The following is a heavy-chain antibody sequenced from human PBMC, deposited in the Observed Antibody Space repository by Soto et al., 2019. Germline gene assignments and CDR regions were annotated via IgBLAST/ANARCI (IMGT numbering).Heavy chain of an antibody. CDR2: IRNKANSYTT. CDR1: GFTFSDHY. J-gene: IGHJ4*02. V-gene: IGHV3-72*01. CDR3: ASAWFGERKSFDY. Sequence: EVQLVESGGGLVQPRGSLRLSCAASGFTFSDHYMEWVRQAPGKGLEWVGRIRNKANSYTTEYGASVKGRFTISRDDSKNSLSLQMNSLKTEDTAVYYCASAWFGERKSFDYWGQGTLVTVSS. D-gene: IGHD3-10*01.